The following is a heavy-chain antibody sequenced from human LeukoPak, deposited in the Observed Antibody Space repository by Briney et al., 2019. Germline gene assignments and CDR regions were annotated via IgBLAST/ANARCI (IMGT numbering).Heavy chain of an antibody. V-gene: IGHV4-59*11. CDR2: IYYSGST. CDR3: ARRGTAFDI. D-gene: IGHD3-16*01. J-gene: IGHJ3*02. Sequence: SETLSLTSTVAGGSINSHYWSWIRQPPGKGLEWIGYIYYSGSTNYNPSLKSRVTISLDTSKNHFSLKLTSVTAADTAMYYCARRGTAFDIWGQGTMVTVSS. CDR1: GGSINSHY.